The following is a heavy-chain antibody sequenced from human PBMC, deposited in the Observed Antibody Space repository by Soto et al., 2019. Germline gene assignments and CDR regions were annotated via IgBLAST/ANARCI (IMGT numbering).Heavy chain of an antibody. D-gene: IGHD2-2*01. CDR1: GGTFSSYA. J-gene: IGHJ4*02. CDR3: ARGYCSSTSCLHFDY. Sequence: GASVKVSCKASGGTFSSYAINWVRQAPGQGLEWMGGIIPIFGTANHAQKFQGRVTITADESTSTAYMELSSLRSEDTAVYYCARGYCSSTSCLHFDYWGQGTLVTVSS. V-gene: IGHV1-69*13. CDR2: IIPIFGTA.